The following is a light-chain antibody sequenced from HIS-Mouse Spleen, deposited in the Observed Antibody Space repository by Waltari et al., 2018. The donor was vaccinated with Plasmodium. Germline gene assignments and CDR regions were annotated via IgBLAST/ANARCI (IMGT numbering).Light chain of an antibody. J-gene: IGKJ2*01. Sequence: DIVMTQSPLSLPVTPGEPASISCRSSQSLLHSNGYNYLDWYLQKPGQSPQLLIYLGSYRAYGVPDRFSGSGSGTDFTLKISRVEAEDVGVYYCMQALQTPMYTFGQGTKLEIK. CDR1: QSLLHSNGYNY. CDR3: MQALQTPMYT. CDR2: LGS. V-gene: IGKV2-28*01.